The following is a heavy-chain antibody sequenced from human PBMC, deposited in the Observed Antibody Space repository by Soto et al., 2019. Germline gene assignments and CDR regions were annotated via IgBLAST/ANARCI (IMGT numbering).Heavy chain of an antibody. J-gene: IGHJ4*02. Sequence: QVQLQESGPGLVKPSQTLSLTCTVSGGSISSGGYYWSWIRQHPGKGLEWIGYIYYSGSTYYNPSLQRRLTMSVDTSKIHFTLKLSSVPAADTAVYFCARVIIYGYFQYWGQGTLVTVSS. CDR3: ARVIIYGYFQY. D-gene: IGHD4-17*01. CDR1: GGSISSGGYY. CDR2: IYYSGST. V-gene: IGHV4-31*03.